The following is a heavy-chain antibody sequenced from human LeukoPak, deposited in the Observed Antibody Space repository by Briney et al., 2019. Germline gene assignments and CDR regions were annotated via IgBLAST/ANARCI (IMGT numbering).Heavy chain of an antibody. CDR1: VFPFSVYE. D-gene: IGHD6-19*01. CDR3: ALLAVASDFDY. CDR2: IGSSGTTI. V-gene: IGHV3-48*03. J-gene: IGHJ4*02. Sequence: GGSLRLSCAVSVFPFSVYEMNWVRQAPGKGLEWVSNIGSSGTTIYYADSVRGRFSISRDNAKSSLYLQMNSLRVEDTAVYYCALLAVASDFDYWGQGALVTVSS.